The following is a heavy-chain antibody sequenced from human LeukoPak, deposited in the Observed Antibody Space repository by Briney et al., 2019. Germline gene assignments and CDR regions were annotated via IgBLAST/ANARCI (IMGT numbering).Heavy chain of an antibody. Sequence: PSETLSLTCAVYGGSFSGYYWSWIRQPPGKGLEWIGEINHSGSTNYNPSLKSRVTISVDTSKNQFSLKLSSVTAADTAVYYCARGKIISGYDYGFDYWGQGTLVTVSS. J-gene: IGHJ4*02. D-gene: IGHD5-12*01. CDR3: ARGKIISGYDYGFDY. CDR2: INHSGST. V-gene: IGHV4-34*01. CDR1: GGSFSGYY.